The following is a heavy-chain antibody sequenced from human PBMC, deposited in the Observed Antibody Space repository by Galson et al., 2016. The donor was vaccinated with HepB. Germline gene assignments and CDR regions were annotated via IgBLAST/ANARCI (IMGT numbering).Heavy chain of an antibody. CDR3: ARAGVAYETSGYFYGQLDY. V-gene: IGHV3-48*02. D-gene: IGHD3-22*01. CDR2: ITAGGNTI. CDR1: GLTLNNFV. J-gene: IGHJ4*02. Sequence: SLRLSCAASGLTLNNFVINWIRQAPGKGLEWLSSITAGGNTIYYADSVKGRFTISRDNAKSSLYLQMNSLRDDDTAVYFCARAGVAYETSGYFYGQLDYWGQGILVIVSS.